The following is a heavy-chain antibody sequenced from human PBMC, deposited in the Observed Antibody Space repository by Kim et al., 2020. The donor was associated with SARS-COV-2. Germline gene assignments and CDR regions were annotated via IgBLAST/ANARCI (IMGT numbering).Heavy chain of an antibody. Sequence: GGSLRLSCAASGFTFSSYWMSWVRQAPGKGLEWVANIKQDGSEKYYVDSVKGRFTISRDNAKNSLYLQMNSLRAEDTAVYYCASLSTYYDFWSGYSRGYFDLWGRGTLVTVSS. V-gene: IGHV3-7*03. CDR1: GFTFSSYW. J-gene: IGHJ2*01. D-gene: IGHD3-3*01. CDR3: ASLSTYYDFWSGYSRGYFDL. CDR2: IKQDGSEK.